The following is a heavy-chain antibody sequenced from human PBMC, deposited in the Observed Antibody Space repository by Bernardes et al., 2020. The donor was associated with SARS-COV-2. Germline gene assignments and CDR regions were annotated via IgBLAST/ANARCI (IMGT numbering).Heavy chain of an antibody. CDR1: GFTFSGNA. CDR3: ARGRIFGAVTGGMDV. Sequence: GGSLRLSCAASGFTFSGNALHWVRQAPGKGLEWVAVISYDGSNKYYADSVKGRFTISRDNSKDTLYLQMNGLRDEDTALYYCARGRIFGAVTGGMDVWGQGTTVTVPS. CDR2: ISYDGSNK. D-gene: IGHD3-3*01. V-gene: IGHV3-30-3*01. J-gene: IGHJ6*02.